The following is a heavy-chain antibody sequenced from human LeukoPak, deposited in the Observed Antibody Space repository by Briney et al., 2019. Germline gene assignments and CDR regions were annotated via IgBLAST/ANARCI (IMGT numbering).Heavy chain of an antibody. CDR1: GITFSNYA. CDR2: ISGSGDGT. D-gene: IGHD2-2*01. V-gene: IGHV3-23*01. CDR3: ATVQYQLPPAIWPSIY. J-gene: IGHJ4*02. Sequence: PGGSLRLSCAASGITFSNYAMSWVRQAPGKGLEWVSSISGSGDGTYFADSVKGRFTISRDNSKNTLFLQMNSLRAEDTAVYYCATVQYQLPPAIWPSIYWRQGTLVTVSS.